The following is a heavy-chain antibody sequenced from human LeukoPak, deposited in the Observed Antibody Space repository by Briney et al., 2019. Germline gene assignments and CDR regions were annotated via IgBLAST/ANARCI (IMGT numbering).Heavy chain of an antibody. D-gene: IGHD3-10*01. CDR2: IYSAGRS. CDR1: GFTISSNP. J-gene: IGHJ4*02. V-gene: IGHV3-53*01. CDR3: ARAYGSGSVLDY. Sequence: SGGSLRLSCAASGFTISSNPMSWVRQAPGKGLEWVSVIYSAGRSFYADSVKGRFTISRDNAKNSLYLQMNSLRAEDTAVYYCARAYGSGSVLDYWGQGTLVTVSS.